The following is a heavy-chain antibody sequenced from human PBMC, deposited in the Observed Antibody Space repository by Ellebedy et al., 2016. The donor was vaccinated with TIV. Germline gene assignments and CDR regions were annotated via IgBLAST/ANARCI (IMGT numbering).Heavy chain of an antibody. CDR3: ARDLATTDVYYFDY. CDR2: IWDDGTNQ. V-gene: IGHV3-33*01. CDR1: GFTFSTYG. J-gene: IGHJ4*02. D-gene: IGHD1-1*01. Sequence: PGGSLRLSCAASGFTFSTYGMHWVRQVPGKGLEWLAVIWDDGTNQYYEDSVQGRFTISIDNYKNPLYLQMNSLRVEDTAVYYCARDLATTDVYYFDYWGQGTLVTVSS.